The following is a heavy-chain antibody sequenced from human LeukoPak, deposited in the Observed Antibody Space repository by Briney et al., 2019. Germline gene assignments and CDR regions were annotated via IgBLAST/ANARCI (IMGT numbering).Heavy chain of an antibody. CDR1: GYTFTSYY. Sequence: ASVKVSCKASGYTFTSYYTHWVRQAPGQGPEWMGLISPTGGSTAYAQKFQGRVTLTRDMSTSTDYLELSSLRSEDTAVYYCARENSVRNEAGWFSPWGQGTLVPVSS. V-gene: IGHV1-46*01. CDR2: ISPTGGST. CDR3: ARENSVRNEAGWFSP. J-gene: IGHJ5*02. D-gene: IGHD2-15*01.